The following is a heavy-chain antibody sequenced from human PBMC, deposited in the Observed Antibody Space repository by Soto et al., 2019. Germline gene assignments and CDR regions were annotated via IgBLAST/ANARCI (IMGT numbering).Heavy chain of an antibody. CDR1: GGTFSSYT. CDR3: ARSGVGATSDAFDI. J-gene: IGHJ3*02. CDR2: IIPILGIA. D-gene: IGHD1-26*01. V-gene: IGHV1-69*02. Sequence: QVQLVQSGAEVKKPGSSVKVSCKASGGTFSSYTISWVRQAPGQGLEWMGRIIPILGIANYAQKFQGRGTITADKSTRTAYMELSSLRSEDTAVYYCARSGVGATSDAFDIWGQGTMVTVSS.